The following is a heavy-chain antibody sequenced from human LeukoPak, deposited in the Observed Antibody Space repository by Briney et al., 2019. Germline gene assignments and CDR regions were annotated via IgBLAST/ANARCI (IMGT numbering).Heavy chain of an antibody. CDR2: ISGSGGST. CDR1: GSTFSTYG. V-gene: IGHV3-23*01. Sequence: GGSLRLSCAASGSTFSTYGMSWVRQAPGKGLEWLPYISGSGGSTYYADSVKGRFTISRDNSKNTLYLQMSSLRAEDTALYFCAKRVATYHFESWGQGTLVTVSS. CDR3: AKRVATYHFES. D-gene: IGHD1-1*01. J-gene: IGHJ4*02.